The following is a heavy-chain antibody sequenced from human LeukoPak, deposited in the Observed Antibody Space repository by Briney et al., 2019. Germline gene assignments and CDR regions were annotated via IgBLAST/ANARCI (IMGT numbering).Heavy chain of an antibody. J-gene: IGHJ4*02. V-gene: IGHV3-23*01. CDR3: AKGPLNSGYCYGLRDSSSWYPDY. D-gene: IGHD6-13*01. Sequence: PGGSLRLSCAASGFTFSSYAMSWVRQAPGKGLEWVSAISGSGGSTYYADSVKGRFTISRDNSKNTLYLQMNSLRAEDTAVYYCAKGPLNSGYCYGLRDSSSWYPDYWGQGTLVTVSS. CDR2: ISGSGGST. CDR1: GFTFSSYA.